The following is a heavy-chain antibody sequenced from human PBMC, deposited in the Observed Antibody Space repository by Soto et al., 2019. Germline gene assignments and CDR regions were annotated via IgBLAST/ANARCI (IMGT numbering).Heavy chain of an antibody. J-gene: IGHJ3*02. CDR2: ISGSGGST. D-gene: IGHD2-2*01. CDR1: GFTFSSHA. CDR3: AKLGYCSSTSCREGAFDI. Sequence: EVQLLEAGGGLVQPGGSLRLSCAASGFTFSSHAMSWVRQAPGKGLEWVSAISGSGGSTYYADSVKDRFTISRDNSKNTLCLQVNGLRAEDTAVYNCAKLGYCSSTSCREGAFDIWGQGTMVTVSS. V-gene: IGHV3-23*01.